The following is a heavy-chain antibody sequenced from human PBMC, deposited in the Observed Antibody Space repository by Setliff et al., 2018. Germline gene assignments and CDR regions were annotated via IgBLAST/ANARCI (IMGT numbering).Heavy chain of an antibody. V-gene: IGHV4-34*01. CDR2: FNHSGST. CDR3: ARGRIAAALYYFDY. J-gene: IGHJ4*02. D-gene: IGHD6-13*01. Sequence: SETLSLTCAVYGGSFCGYYWSWIRQPPGKGLEWIGEFNHSGSTNYNPSLMNRVTISVDRSKNPFSLKLSSVTAADTAVYYCARGRIAAALYYFDYWCQGTLVTVSS. CDR1: GGSFCGYY.